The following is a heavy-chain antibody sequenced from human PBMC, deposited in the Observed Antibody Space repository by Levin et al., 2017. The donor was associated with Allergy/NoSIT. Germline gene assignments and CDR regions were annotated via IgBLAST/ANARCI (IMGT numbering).Heavy chain of an antibody. V-gene: IGHV1-58*01. D-gene: IGHD6-19*01. Sequence: ASVKVSCKASGFTFTSSAVQWVRQARGQRLEWIGWIVVGSGNTNYAQKFQERVTITRDMSTSTAYMELSSLRSEDTAVYYCAALDSSGWYFSFDYWGQGTLVTVSS. J-gene: IGHJ4*02. CDR3: AALDSSGWYFSFDY. CDR1: GFTFTSSA. CDR2: IVVGSGNT.